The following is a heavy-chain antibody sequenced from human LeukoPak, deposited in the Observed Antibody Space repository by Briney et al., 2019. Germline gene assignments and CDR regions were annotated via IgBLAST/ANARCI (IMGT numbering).Heavy chain of an antibody. D-gene: IGHD4-17*01. J-gene: IGHJ4*02. V-gene: IGHV3-53*01. Sequence: PGGSLRLSCAASGFSVSSNYMSWVRQAPGKGLEWVSVIWTGGTTYYADSVKGRFTISRDNSKNTLYLQMNSLRVEDTAVYYCAKDCPVTTSLYWGQGTRVTVFS. CDR3: AKDCPVTTSLY. CDR2: IWTGGTT. CDR1: GFSVSSNY.